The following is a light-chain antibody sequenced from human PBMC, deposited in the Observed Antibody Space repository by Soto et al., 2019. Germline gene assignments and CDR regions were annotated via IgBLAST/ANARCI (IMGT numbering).Light chain of an antibody. Sequence: DIQLTQSPSFLFASVGDRVTITCRASQGISSFLAWYQQKPGKAPDLLIFAASTLQSGVPSRFSGSGSGTEFTLTIDSLQPEDFATYYCQQLNSYPFTFGPGTKVDIK. J-gene: IGKJ3*01. V-gene: IGKV1-9*01. CDR2: AAS. CDR1: QGISSF. CDR3: QQLNSYPFT.